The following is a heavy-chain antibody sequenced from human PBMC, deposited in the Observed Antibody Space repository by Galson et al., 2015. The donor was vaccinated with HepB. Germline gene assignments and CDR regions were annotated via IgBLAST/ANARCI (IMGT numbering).Heavy chain of an antibody. CDR2: IIPIFGTA. J-gene: IGHJ3*02. CDR1: GGTFSSYA. V-gene: IGHV1-69*13. CDR3: AREWVGYCSGGSCYPTVDAFDI. D-gene: IGHD2-15*01. Sequence: SVKVSCKASGGTFSSYAISWVRQASGQGLEWMGGIIPIFGTANYAQKFQGRVTITADESTSTAYMELSSLRSEDTAVYYCAREWVGYCSGGSCYPTVDAFDIWGQGTMVTVSS.